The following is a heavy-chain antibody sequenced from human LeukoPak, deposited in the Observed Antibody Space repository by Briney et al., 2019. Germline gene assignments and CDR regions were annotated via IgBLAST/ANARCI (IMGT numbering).Heavy chain of an antibody. CDR3: ARVVVVPAARGRPDAFDI. V-gene: IGHV4-34*01. Sequence: SETLSLTCAVYGGSFSGYYWSWLRQPPGKGLEWIGEINHSGSTNYNPSLKSRVTISVDTSKNQSSLKLSSVTAADTAVYYCARVVVVPAARGRPDAFDIWGQGTMVTVSS. J-gene: IGHJ3*02. CDR1: GGSFSGYY. D-gene: IGHD2-2*01. CDR2: INHSGST.